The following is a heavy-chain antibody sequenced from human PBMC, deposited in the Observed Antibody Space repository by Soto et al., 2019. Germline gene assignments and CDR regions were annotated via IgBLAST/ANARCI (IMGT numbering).Heavy chain of an antibody. CDR3: ARDSPIAAAGAFDY. V-gene: IGHV4-31*03. D-gene: IGHD6-13*01. J-gene: IGHJ4*02. CDR1: GGSISSGIYY. CDR2: IDYSGST. Sequence: SETLSLTCTVSGGSISSGIYYWSWIRQHPGKGLEWIGYIDYSGSTYFNPSLESRVTISVDTSKNQFSLELSSVTAADTAVYYCARDSPIAAAGAFDYWGQGSLVTVSS.